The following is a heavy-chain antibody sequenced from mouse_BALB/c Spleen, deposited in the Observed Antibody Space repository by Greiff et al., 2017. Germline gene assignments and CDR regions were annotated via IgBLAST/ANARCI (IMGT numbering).Heavy chain of an antibody. D-gene: IGHD2-14*01. CDR3: ARSSGNRYDGDYAMDY. Sequence: EVHLVESGGGLVQPGGSRKLSCAASGFTFSSFGMHWVRQAPEKGLEWVAYISSGSSTIYYADTVKGRFTISRDNPKNTLFLQMTSLRSEDTAMYYCARSSGNRYDGDYAMDYWGQGTSVTVSS. J-gene: IGHJ4*01. V-gene: IGHV5-17*02. CDR1: GFTFSSFG. CDR2: ISSGSSTI.